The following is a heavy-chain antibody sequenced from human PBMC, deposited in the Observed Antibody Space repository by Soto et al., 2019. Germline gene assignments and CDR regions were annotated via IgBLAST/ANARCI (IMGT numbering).Heavy chain of an antibody. V-gene: IGHV3-9*01. Sequence: EVQLVESGGGLVQPGRSLRLSCAASAFTFHDYAMHWVRQVPGKGLEWVSGISWDSGNIVYADSVKGRFTISRDNAKNSLYLQMNSLRTEATAVYFCAKGATTSCFSPFDMWGPGTMVTVSS. CDR3: AKGATTSCFSPFDM. CDR1: AFTFHDYA. D-gene: IGHD2-2*01. CDR2: ISWDSGNI. J-gene: IGHJ3*02.